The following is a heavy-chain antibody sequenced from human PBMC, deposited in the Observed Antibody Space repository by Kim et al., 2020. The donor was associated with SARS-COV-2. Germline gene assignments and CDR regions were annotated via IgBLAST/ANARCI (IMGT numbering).Heavy chain of an antibody. D-gene: IGHD3-22*01. CDR3: ARGASNYYDSSGYYYGRSLNWFDP. CDR1: GYTFTSYG. CDR2: ISAYNGNT. V-gene: IGHV1-18*01. Sequence: ASVKVSCKASGYTFTSYGISWVRQAPGQGLEWMGWISAYNGNTNYAQKLQGRVTMTTDTSTSTAYMELRSLRSDDTAVYYCARGASNYYDSSGYYYGRSLNWFDPWGQGTLVTVSS. J-gene: IGHJ5*02.